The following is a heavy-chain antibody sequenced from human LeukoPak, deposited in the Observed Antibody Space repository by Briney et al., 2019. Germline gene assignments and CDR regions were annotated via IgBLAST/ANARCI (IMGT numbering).Heavy chain of an antibody. J-gene: IGHJ4*02. CDR1: GFTFDDYA. CDR3: AIGPKNVVAATGRYYFDY. Sequence: PGRSLRLSCAASGFTFDDYAMHWVRQAPGKGLEWVSGISWNSGSIGYADSVKGRFTISRDNAKNSLYLQMNSLRAEDTAVYYCAIGPKNVVAATGRYYFDYWGQGTLVTVSS. D-gene: IGHD2-15*01. CDR2: ISWNSGSI. V-gene: IGHV3-9*01.